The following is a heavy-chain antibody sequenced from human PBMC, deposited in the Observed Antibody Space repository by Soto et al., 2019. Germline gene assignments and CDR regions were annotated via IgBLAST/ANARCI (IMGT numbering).Heavy chain of an antibody. CDR3: AGHSSGVPGYYYGMDV. CDR1: GGTFSSYA. Sequence: QVQLVQSGAEVKKPGSSVKVSCKASGGTFSSYAISWVRQAPGQGLEWMGGIIPIFDTADYAQKFQGRVTITADESTNTAYMELSSLRSEDTAVYYCAGHSSGVPGYYYGMDVGGQGNTVTVSS. D-gene: IGHD3-22*01. CDR2: IIPIFDTA. V-gene: IGHV1-69*12. J-gene: IGHJ6*02.